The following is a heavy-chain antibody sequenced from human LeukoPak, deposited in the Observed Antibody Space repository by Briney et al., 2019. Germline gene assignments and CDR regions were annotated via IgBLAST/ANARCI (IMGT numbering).Heavy chain of an antibody. D-gene: IGHD2-21*02. CDR3: ARPRTTSVVTAIMDY. J-gene: IGHJ4*02. Sequence: PGGSLRLSCAASGFTFSSYAMHWVRQAPGKGLEWVAVISYDGSNKYYADSVKGRFTISRDNSKNTLYLQMNSLRAEDTAVYYCARPRTTSVVTAIMDYWGQGTLVTVSS. V-gene: IGHV3-30-3*01. CDR2: ISYDGSNK. CDR1: GFTFSSYA.